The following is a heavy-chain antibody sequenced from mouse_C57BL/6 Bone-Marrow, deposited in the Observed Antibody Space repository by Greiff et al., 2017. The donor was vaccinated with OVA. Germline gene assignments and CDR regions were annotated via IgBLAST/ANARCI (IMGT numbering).Heavy chain of an antibody. Sequence: EVPLQQSGAELVKPGASVKLSCTASGFHIQDYYMHWVKQRTEQGLEWIGRIDPEDGGTKYAPQFQGKATITADTSSNTAYLQLSSLTSEDAAVYYCATVGWFAYWGQGTLVTVSA. CDR3: ATVGWFAY. CDR1: GFHIQDYY. V-gene: IGHV14-2*01. CDR2: IDPEDGGT. J-gene: IGHJ3*01.